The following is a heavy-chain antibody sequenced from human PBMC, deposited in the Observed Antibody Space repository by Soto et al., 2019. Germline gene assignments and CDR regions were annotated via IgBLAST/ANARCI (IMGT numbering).Heavy chain of an antibody. V-gene: IGHV4-34*01. CDR3: ARARRPTYSSGWYSYYYGMDV. D-gene: IGHD6-19*01. CDR1: GGSFSGYD. J-gene: IGHJ6*02. Sequence: SETLSLTCAVCGGSFSGYDWSWIRQPPGKGREWIGEINHSGSTNYNPSLKSRVTISVDTSKNQFSLKLSSVTAADTAVYYCARARRPTYSSGWYSYYYGMDVWGQGTTDTSP. CDR2: INHSGST.